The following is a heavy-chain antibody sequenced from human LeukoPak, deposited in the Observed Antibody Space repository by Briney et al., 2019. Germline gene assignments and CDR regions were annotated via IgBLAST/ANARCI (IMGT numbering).Heavy chain of an antibody. J-gene: IGHJ5*01. CDR1: GFTFSSYS. Sequence: GSLRLSCAASGFTFSSYSMNWIRQSPGKGLERIGEINHSGSTNYNPSLKSRVTILLDTSKNQFSLKLSSVTAADTAVYYCARRPRGVIIKSWFESWGQGTLVTVSS. D-gene: IGHD3-10*01. V-gene: IGHV4-34*01. CDR2: INHSGST. CDR3: ARRPRGVIIKSWFES.